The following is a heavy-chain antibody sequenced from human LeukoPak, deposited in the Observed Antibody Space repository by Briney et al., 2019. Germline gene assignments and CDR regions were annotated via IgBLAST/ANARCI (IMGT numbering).Heavy chain of an antibody. CDR2: IYSSGSA. CDR1: GDSISSYY. CDR3: ARQGAVDI. Sequence: SETLSLTCTVSGDSISSYYWSWIRQPPGKGLEWIGFIYSSGSANYSPSLKSRVTMSVDMSKSQFSLKLRSVTAADTAVYYCARQGAVDIWGQGTMVIVSS. J-gene: IGHJ3*02. V-gene: IGHV4-4*09.